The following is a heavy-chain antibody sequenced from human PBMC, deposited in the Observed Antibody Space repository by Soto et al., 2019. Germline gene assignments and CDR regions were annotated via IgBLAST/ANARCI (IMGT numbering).Heavy chain of an antibody. CDR2: IDPSDSYT. D-gene: IGHD2-2*01. J-gene: IGHJ6*02. CDR1: GYSFTSYW. V-gene: IGHV5-10-1*01. Sequence: PGESLKISCKGSGYSFTSYWISWVRQMPGKGLEWMGRIDPSDSYTNYSPSFQGHVTISADKSISTAYLQWSSLKASDTAMYYCARHWGSSTSYYYYYYGMDVWGQGTTVTVSS. CDR3: ARHWGSSTSYYYYYYGMDV.